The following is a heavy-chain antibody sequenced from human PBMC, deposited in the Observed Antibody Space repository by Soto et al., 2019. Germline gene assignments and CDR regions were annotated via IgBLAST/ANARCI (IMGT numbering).Heavy chain of an antibody. D-gene: IGHD5-12*01. V-gene: IGHV1-69*01. Sequence: QVQLVQSGAEVKKPGSSVKVSCKASGGTFSSYAISWVRQAPGQGLEWMGGIIPIFGTANYAQKFQGRVTITADESKSTAYMELRSLRSEDTAVYYCARNIVATIGENYGMDVWGQGTKVTVSS. J-gene: IGHJ6*02. CDR3: ARNIVATIGENYGMDV. CDR2: IIPIFGTA. CDR1: GGTFSSYA.